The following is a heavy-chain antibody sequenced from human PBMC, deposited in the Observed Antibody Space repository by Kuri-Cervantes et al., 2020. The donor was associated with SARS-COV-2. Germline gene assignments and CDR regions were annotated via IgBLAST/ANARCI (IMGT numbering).Heavy chain of an antibody. CDR1: GFTFSSYW. J-gene: IGHJ4*02. Sequence: GGSLRLSCAASGFTFSSYWMSWVRQAPGKGLEWVANIKQDGSEKYYVDSVKGRFTISRDNAKNSLYLQMNGLRAEDTAVYYCASGVYEEWELPGEDYWGQGTLVTVSS. V-gene: IGHV3-7*01. CDR2: IKQDGSEK. CDR3: ASGVYEEWELPGEDY. D-gene: IGHD1-26*01.